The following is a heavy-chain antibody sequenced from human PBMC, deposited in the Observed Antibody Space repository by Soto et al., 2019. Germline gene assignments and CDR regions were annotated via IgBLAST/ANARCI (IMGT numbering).Heavy chain of an antibody. Sequence: QITLKESGPTLVKPTQTLTLTCTFSGFSLSTSGVGVGWIRQPPGKALEWLALIYLDDDKRYSPSLKSRLTNTKDTSKTQVVLTMYNMDPVDKATYYCAHRRWYCSGGSCYSIWFDPWGQGTLVTVSS. J-gene: IGHJ5*02. D-gene: IGHD2-15*01. V-gene: IGHV2-5*02. CDR3: AHRRWYCSGGSCYSIWFDP. CDR1: GFSLSTSGVG. CDR2: IYLDDDK.